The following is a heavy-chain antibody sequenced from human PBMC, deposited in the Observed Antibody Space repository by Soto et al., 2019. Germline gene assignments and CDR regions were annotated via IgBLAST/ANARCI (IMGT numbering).Heavy chain of an antibody. D-gene: IGHD3-22*01. Sequence: GGSLRLSCAASGLTFSNYWMTWVRQAPGKGLEWVAHINQDGTGKYYVDSVKGRFTISRDNAKNSLYLQINGLRAEDTAVFYCASANYYRCDYWGQGTLVTVSS. CDR1: GLTFSNYW. J-gene: IGHJ4*02. CDR2: INQDGTGK. CDR3: ASANYYRCDY. V-gene: IGHV3-7*01.